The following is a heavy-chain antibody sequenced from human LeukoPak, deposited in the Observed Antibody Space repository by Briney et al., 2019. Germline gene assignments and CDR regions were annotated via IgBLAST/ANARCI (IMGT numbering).Heavy chain of an antibody. CDR1: GFTFSSYA. D-gene: IGHD5-12*01. J-gene: IGHJ3*02. Sequence: GGSLRLSCAASGFTFSSYAMHWVRQAPGKGLEWVAVISYDGSNKYYADSVKGRFTISRDNSKNTLYLQMNSLRAEDTAVYYCAREWPDSAGAFDIWGQGTMVTVSS. V-gene: IGHV3-30*04. CDR3: AREWPDSAGAFDI. CDR2: ISYDGSNK.